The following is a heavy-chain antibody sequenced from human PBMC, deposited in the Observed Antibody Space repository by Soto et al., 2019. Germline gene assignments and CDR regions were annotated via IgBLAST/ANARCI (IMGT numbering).Heavy chain of an antibody. D-gene: IGHD3-10*01. V-gene: IGHV3-23*01. CDR3: ARKVPGSTTRPDYWYFDL. CDR1: GFTFISYA. J-gene: IGHJ2*01. CDR2: ISGGGDAT. Sequence: EVQLLESGGGLVQPGGSLRLSCAASGFTFISYAMNWVRQAPGKGRQWVSAISGGGDATFYADSVKGRFTISRDNSRNTVTLQMNGLGADDTAVYYCARKVPGSTTRPDYWYFDLWGRGTLVTVSS.